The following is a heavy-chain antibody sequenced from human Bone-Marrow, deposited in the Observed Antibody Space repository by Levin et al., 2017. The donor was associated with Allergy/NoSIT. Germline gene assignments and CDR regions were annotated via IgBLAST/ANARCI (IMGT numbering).Heavy chain of an antibody. J-gene: IGHJ5*02. CDR3: ARDVMSLRGMGNGWLDP. CDR2: ISYDGSKK. Sequence: GESLKISCAASGFTFSSYAMHWVRQAPGKGLEWVAVISYDGSKKKYADSVKGRFTISRDNSKNTLYLQMSSLRAEDAAVYYCARDVMSLRGMGNGWLDPWGQGTLVSVSS. CDR1: GFTFSSYA. V-gene: IGHV3-30-3*01. D-gene: IGHD3-16*01.